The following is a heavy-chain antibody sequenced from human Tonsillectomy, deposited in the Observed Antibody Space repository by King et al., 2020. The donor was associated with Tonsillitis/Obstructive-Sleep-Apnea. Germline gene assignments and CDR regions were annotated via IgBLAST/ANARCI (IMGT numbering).Heavy chain of an antibody. CDR2: LNLDGSEK. V-gene: IGHV3-7*01. J-gene: IGHJ4*02. CDR1: GFTFNRFW. Sequence: VQLVESGGGLVQPGGSLRLSCVASGFTFNRFWMSWVRQAPGKGLEWVANLNLDGSEKYYVDSVKGRFTISRDNAKDSLFLEMNRLRVEDTAEYYCARDGDCNGTTCYAGLWHWGQGTPVTVSS. CDR3: ARDGDCNGTTCYAGLWH. D-gene: IGHD2/OR15-2a*01.